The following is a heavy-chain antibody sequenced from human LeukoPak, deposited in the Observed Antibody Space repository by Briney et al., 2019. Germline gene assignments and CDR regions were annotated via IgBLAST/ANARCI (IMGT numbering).Heavy chain of an antibody. CDR3: ARESLGASGLRYFDWLLAKPPDAFDI. D-gene: IGHD3-9*01. Sequence: ASVKVSCKASGYTFTSYGISWVRQAPGQGLEWMGWISAYNGNTNYAQKLQGRVTMTTDTSTSTAYMELRSLRSDDTAVYYCARESLGASGLRYFDWLLAKPPDAFDIWGQGTMVTVSS. J-gene: IGHJ3*02. CDR1: GYTFTSYG. CDR2: ISAYNGNT. V-gene: IGHV1-18*01.